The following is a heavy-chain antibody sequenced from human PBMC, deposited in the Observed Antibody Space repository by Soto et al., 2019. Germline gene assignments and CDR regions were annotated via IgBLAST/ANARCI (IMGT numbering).Heavy chain of an antibody. D-gene: IGHD6-19*01. J-gene: IGHJ4*02. V-gene: IGHV3-23*01. CDR1: GFTFSSYA. CDR2: ISGSGGST. CDR3: AKGGACSSGWCMTGTGGDY. Sequence: EVQLLESGGGLVQPGGSLRLSCAASGFTFSSYAMSWVRQAPGKGLEWVSAISGSGGSTYYADSVKGRFTISRDNSKNTLYLQMNSLRAEDTAVYYCAKGGACSSGWCMTGTGGDYWGQGTLVTVSS.